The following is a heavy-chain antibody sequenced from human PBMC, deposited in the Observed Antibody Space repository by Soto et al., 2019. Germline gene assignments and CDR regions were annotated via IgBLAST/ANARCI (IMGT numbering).Heavy chain of an antibody. V-gene: IGHV4-39*01. Sequence: QLQLQESGPGLVKPSETLSLTCTFSVASISSGNCYWGWIRPPPGKGLEGIGSIYYSGNTYYNPTLKSRGTISVDTSRNQFSLKLSSVTAADPAVYYCARHKDTSTYYLLPDYWGQGTLVTVSS. CDR2: IYYSGNT. CDR3: ARHKDTSTYYLLPDY. J-gene: IGHJ4*02. D-gene: IGHD1-26*01. CDR1: VASISSGNCY.